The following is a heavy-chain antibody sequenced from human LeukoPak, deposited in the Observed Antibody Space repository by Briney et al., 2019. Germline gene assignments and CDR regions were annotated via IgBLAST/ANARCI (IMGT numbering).Heavy chain of an antibody. D-gene: IGHD3-10*01. CDR3: ARERITMVRGVIWDAFDI. V-gene: IGHV3-21*01. Sequence: PGGSLRLSCAASGFTFSSYSMNWVLQAPGKGLEWVSSISSNSSYIYYADSVKGRFTISRDNAKNSLYLQMNSLRAEDTAVYYCARERITMVRGVIWDAFDIWGQGTMVTVSS. J-gene: IGHJ3*02. CDR2: ISSNSSYI. CDR1: GFTFSSYS.